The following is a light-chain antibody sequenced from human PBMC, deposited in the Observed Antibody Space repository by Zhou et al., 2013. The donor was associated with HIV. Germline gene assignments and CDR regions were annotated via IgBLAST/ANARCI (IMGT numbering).Light chain of an antibody. CDR3: QKYNSALFT. J-gene: IGKJ3*01. CDR2: AAS. CDR1: QGISSY. V-gene: IGKV1-9*01. Sequence: DIQLTQSPSFLSASVGDRVTITCRASQGISSYLAWYLQKPGKAPKLLIYAASTLQSGVPSRFSGSGSGTDFTLTISSLQPEDVATYYCQKYNSALFTFGPGTKVDIK.